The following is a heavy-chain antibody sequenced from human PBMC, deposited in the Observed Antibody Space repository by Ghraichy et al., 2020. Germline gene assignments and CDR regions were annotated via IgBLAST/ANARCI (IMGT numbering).Heavy chain of an antibody. D-gene: IGHD5-12*01. CDR2: ISSSSSTI. CDR1: GFTFSSYS. CDR3: ARARDIVTTLDYSDGMDV. Sequence: GGSLRLSCAASGFTFSSYSMNWVRQAPGKGLEWVSYISSSSSTIYYADSVKGRFTISRDNAKNSLYLQMNSLRAEDTAVYYCARARDIVTTLDYSDGMDVWGQGTTVTVSS. J-gene: IGHJ6*02. V-gene: IGHV3-48*01.